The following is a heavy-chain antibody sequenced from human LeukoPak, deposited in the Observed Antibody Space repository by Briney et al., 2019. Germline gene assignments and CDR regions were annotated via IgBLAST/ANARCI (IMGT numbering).Heavy chain of an antibody. Sequence: GASVKVSCKASGYTFTSYGISWVRQAPGQGLEWMGWISAYNGNTNYAQKLQGRVTMTTDTSTSTAYMELRSLRSDDTGVYYCARGGPITMVQGVTRSPRWFDPWGQGTLVTVSS. J-gene: IGHJ5*02. D-gene: IGHD3-10*01. CDR2: ISAYNGNT. CDR3: ARGGPITMVQGVTRSPRWFDP. V-gene: IGHV1-18*01. CDR1: GYTFTSYG.